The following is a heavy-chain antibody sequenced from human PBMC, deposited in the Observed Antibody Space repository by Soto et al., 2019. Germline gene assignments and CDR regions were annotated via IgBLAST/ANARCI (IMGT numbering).Heavy chain of an antibody. Sequence: ASVKVSCKASGGTFSSYTISWVRQAPGQGLEWMGRIIPILGIANYAQKFQGRVTITADKSTSTAYMELSSLRSEDTAVYYCARQDCSSTSCYWFDPWRQGTLVTVSS. CDR3: ARQDCSSTSCYWFDP. CDR1: GGTFSSYT. V-gene: IGHV1-69*02. D-gene: IGHD2-2*01. J-gene: IGHJ5*02. CDR2: IIPILGIA.